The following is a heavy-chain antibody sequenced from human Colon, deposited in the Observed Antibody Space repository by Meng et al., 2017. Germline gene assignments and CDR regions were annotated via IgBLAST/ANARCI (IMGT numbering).Heavy chain of an antibody. D-gene: IGHD3-22*01. CDR1: GGSISSYY. V-gene: IGHV4-4*07. CDR2: IYTSGST. CDR3: ARAGYDSSGYYFDY. J-gene: IGHJ4*02. Sequence: GSLRLSCTVSGGSISSYYWSWIRQPAGKGLEWIGRIYTSGSTNYNPSLKSRVTMSVDTSKNQFSLKLSSVTAADTAVYYCARAGYDSSGYYFDYWGQGTLVTVSS.